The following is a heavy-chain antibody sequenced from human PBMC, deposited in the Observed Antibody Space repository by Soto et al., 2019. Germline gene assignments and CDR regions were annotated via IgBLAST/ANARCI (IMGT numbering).Heavy chain of an antibody. J-gene: IGHJ6*02. CDR3: ARVGFGELLAHGMDV. Sequence: QVQLQESGPGLVKPSQTLSLTCTVSGGSISSGDYYWSWIRQPPGKGLEWIGYIYYSGSTYYNPSLKRRVNISVDTSKNQFSLKLSSVTAADTAVYYCARVGFGELLAHGMDVWGQGTTVTVSS. V-gene: IGHV4-30-4*01. CDR2: IYYSGST. CDR1: GGSISSGDYY. D-gene: IGHD3-10*01.